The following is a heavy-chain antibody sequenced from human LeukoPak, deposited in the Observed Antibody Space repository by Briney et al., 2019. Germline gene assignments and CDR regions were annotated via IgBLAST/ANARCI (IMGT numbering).Heavy chain of an antibody. Sequence: GGSLRLSCAASGFTFSSYGMHWVRQAPGKGLEWVAVIWYDGGNKYYADSVKGRFTISRDNSKNTLYLQMNSLRAEDTAVYYCAKDDERGYSYGIFDYWGQGTLVTVSS. CDR2: IWYDGGNK. CDR3: AKDDERGYSYGIFDY. V-gene: IGHV3-33*06. D-gene: IGHD5-18*01. J-gene: IGHJ4*02. CDR1: GFTFSSYG.